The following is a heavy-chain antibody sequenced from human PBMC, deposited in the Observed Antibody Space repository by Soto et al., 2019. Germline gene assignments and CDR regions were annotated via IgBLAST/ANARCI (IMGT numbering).Heavy chain of an antibody. CDR3: ARDRSSSDY. D-gene: IGHD3-10*01. V-gene: IGHV1-18*01. Sequence: QVQLVQSGAEVQQPGASVTVSCKASGYTFTDYGISWVRQATGQGLEWMGWISAYNGKTDYAQKFQERVNMPTDTSTSPAYMELTTLRSDDTAMYYCARDRSSSDYWGQGTLVTVAS. J-gene: IGHJ4*02. CDR2: ISAYNGKT. CDR1: GYTFTDYG.